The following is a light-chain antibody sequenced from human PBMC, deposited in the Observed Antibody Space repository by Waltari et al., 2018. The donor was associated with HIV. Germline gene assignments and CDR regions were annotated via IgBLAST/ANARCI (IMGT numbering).Light chain of an antibody. CDR2: EVT. CDR1: NSDIGSYDY. J-gene: IGLJ2*01. V-gene: IGLV2-8*01. Sequence: QSVLTQPPSASGSPGQSVTLSCTGSNSDIGSYDYVSWYQLHPGKAPKLVISEVTKRPSGVSDRFSGSKSANTAFLTVSGLQAEDEADYYCSSFADRDGFYVLFGGGTRLTVL. CDR3: SSFADRDGFYVL.